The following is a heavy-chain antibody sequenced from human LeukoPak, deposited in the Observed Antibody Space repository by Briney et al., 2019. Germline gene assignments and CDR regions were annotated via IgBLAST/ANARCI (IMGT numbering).Heavy chain of an antibody. J-gene: IGHJ4*02. CDR2: ISSDGSTK. CDR1: GFTFANYA. Sequence: GGSLRLSCAASGFTFANYAMTWVRQAPGKGPEWVALISSDGSTKYYTDSVRGRFTISRDNSKYTLYLQMNSLRAEDTAVYYCARDPYGDYYFDYWGQGALVTVSS. D-gene: IGHD4-17*01. CDR3: ARDPYGDYYFDY. V-gene: IGHV3-30-3*01.